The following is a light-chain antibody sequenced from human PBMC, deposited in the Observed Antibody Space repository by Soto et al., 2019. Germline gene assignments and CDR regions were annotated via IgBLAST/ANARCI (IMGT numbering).Light chain of an antibody. CDR1: SSDVGGYNY. Sequence: QSVLTQPASVSGSPGQSITISCTGTSSDVGGYNYVSWYQQHPGKAPKLMIYDVSNRPSGVSNRFSGSKSGNTASLTISGLQAEDEADYYCSSYTSNSTPLFGGGTKLTVL. CDR2: DVS. J-gene: IGLJ2*01. V-gene: IGLV2-14*01. CDR3: SSYTSNSTPL.